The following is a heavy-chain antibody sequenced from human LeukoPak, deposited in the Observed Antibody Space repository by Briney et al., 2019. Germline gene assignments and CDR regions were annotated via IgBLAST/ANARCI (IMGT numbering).Heavy chain of an antibody. V-gene: IGHV3-74*01. Sequence: GGSLRLSCAASGFTFSSYWMHWVRQAPGKGLLWVSRINSDGSSTRYAGSVKGRFTISRDNAKNTLYLQMNSLRAEDTAVYYCARDLTAASGNCFGPWGQGTLVTVSS. CDR3: ARDLTAASGNCFGP. CDR1: GFTFSSYW. CDR2: INSDGSST. D-gene: IGHD6-13*01. J-gene: IGHJ5*02.